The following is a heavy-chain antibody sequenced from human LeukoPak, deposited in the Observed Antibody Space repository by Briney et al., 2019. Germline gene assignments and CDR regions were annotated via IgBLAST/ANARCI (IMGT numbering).Heavy chain of an antibody. V-gene: IGHV3-48*03. J-gene: IGHJ4*02. D-gene: IGHD1-1*01. CDR1: GSTFSNYE. Sequence: GGSPRLSCAASGSTFSNYEMNWIRQAPGKGLEWILHINHSGSAIYYADSVKGRFTISRDNAKNSMYLQMDSLRAEDTAVYYCARVSRTTGTSIPLFDYWGQGTLVTVSS. CDR2: INHSGSAI. CDR3: ARVSRTTGTSIPLFDY.